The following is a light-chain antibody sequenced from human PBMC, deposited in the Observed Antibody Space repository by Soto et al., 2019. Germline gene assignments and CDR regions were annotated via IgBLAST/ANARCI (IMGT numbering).Light chain of an antibody. CDR3: QQSYSTPRT. CDR1: QSISSY. Sequence: DIPMTQSPSSLSASVGDLVTINCRASQSISSYLNWYQQKPGKAPKLMIYAASSLQSGVPSRFSGSGSGTDFTLTISSLQPEDVATYYCQQSYSTPRTLGQGTKVDIK. CDR2: AAS. V-gene: IGKV1-39*01. J-gene: IGKJ1*01.